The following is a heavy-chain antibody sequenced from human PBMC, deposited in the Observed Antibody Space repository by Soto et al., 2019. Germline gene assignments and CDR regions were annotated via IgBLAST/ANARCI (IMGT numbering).Heavy chain of an antibody. V-gene: IGHV4-39*01. CDR1: GGSISSSSYY. J-gene: IGHJ4*02. CDR3: ASGYDFWSGYFH. CDR2: IYYSGST. Sequence: QLQLQESGPGLVKPSETLSLTCTVSGGSISSSSYYWGWIRQPPGKGLEWIGSIYYSGSTYYNPSLKSRVTISVDTSKNQFSLKLSSVTAADTAVYYCASGYDFWSGYFHWGQGTLVTVSS. D-gene: IGHD3-3*01.